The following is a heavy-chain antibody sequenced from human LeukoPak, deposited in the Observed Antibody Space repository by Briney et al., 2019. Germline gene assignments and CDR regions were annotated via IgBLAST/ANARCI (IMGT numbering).Heavy chain of an antibody. V-gene: IGHV3-21*01. CDR2: ISSSSSLI. CDR3: AKVDRGDYSSSPVPYYNYYMNV. J-gene: IGHJ6*03. CDR1: GFTFSYYS. D-gene: IGHD6-13*01. Sequence: GGSLRLSCAASGFTFSYYSMDWVRQAPGRGLEWVSCISSSSSLIFYSDSVRGRFTISRDNAKNLLYLHMNSLRVEDTAVYYCAKVDRGDYSSSPVPYYNYYMNVWGKGTTVTVSS.